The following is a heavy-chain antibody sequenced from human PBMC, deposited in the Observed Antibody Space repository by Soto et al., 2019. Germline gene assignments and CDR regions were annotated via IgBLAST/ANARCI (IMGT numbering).Heavy chain of an antibody. D-gene: IGHD3-9*01. V-gene: IGHV3-30*18. Sequence: PGGSLRLSCAASGFTFSSYGMHWVRQAPGKGLEWVAVISYDGSNKYYADSVKGRFTISRDNSKNTLYLQMNSLRAEDTAVYYCAKDYNDILTGPIDYWGQGTLVTVSS. CDR3: AKDYNDILTGPIDY. CDR2: ISYDGSNK. J-gene: IGHJ4*02. CDR1: GFTFSSYG.